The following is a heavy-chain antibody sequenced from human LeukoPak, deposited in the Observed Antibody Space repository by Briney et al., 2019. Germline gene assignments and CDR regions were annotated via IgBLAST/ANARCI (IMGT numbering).Heavy chain of an antibody. D-gene: IGHD2-2*01. Sequence: SETLSLTCTISGGSISGYYWGWIRQPPGKGLEWIGYINFIGNTNYNPSLKSRVAISEDTSKNLFSLRLSSVTAADTAVYYCARLRGLDCSTTSCSRLNAFDIWGLGTVVTVSS. CDR2: INFIGNT. CDR3: ARLRGLDCSTTSCSRLNAFDI. V-gene: IGHV4-59*08. CDR1: GGSISGYY. J-gene: IGHJ3*02.